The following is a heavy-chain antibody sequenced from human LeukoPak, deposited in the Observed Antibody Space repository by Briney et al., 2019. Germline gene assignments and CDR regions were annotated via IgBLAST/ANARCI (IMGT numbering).Heavy chain of an antibody. V-gene: IGHV3-74*03. J-gene: IGHJ4*02. CDR2: IYSDGSST. CDR3: ARGGSTWLDS. D-gene: IGHD6-13*01. CDR1: GFTFSSSW. Sequence: GGSLRLSCAASGFTFSSSWMPWVRQAPGKGLVWVSRIYSDGSSTTYAGSVKGRFTISRDNANNTLYLQMDSLGAEDTALYYCARGGSTWLDSWGQGTLVTVSS.